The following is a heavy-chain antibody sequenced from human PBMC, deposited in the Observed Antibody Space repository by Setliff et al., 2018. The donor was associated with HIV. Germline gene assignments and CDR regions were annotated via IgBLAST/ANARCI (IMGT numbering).Heavy chain of an antibody. CDR2: IYYTGFA. CDR3: TREGRGDPAMAKTRIEY. D-gene: IGHD5-12*01. J-gene: IGHJ4*02. CDR1: GDSISSGSYF. Sequence: SSETLSLTCSVSGDSISSGSYFWGWIRQTPGKGLEWIGNIYYTGFAYYNPSLKSRVTISLDTSKTHFFLNLTSVTDADTAVYFCTREGRGDPAMAKTRIEYWGQGELVTVPQ. V-gene: IGHV4-39*02.